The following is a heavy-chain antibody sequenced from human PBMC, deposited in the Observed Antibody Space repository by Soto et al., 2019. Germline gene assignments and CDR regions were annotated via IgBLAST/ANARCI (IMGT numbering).Heavy chain of an antibody. CDR2: IYWDDDK. CDR3: AQSPPWFGENWFDP. Sequence: QITLKESGPTLVKPTQTLTLTCTFSGFSLSSSGVAVGWIRQPPGKALDWLALIYWDDDKRYSPSLKSRLTINKDTSKNQVVLTMTHMDPVDTATYYCAQSPPWFGENWFDPWGQGTLVTVSS. D-gene: IGHD3-10*01. V-gene: IGHV2-5*02. J-gene: IGHJ5*02. CDR1: GFSLSSSGVA.